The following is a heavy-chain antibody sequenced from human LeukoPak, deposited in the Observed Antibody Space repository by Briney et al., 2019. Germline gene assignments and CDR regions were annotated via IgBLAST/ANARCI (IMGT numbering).Heavy chain of an antibody. Sequence: ASVKVSCKASGYSFTSYGISWVRQAPGQGLEWMGWISAYNGNTNYAQKLQGRVTMTTDTSTSTAYMELRSLRSDDTAVYYCARGVDYYGSGSRGFFDYWGQGTLVTVSS. V-gene: IGHV1-18*01. D-gene: IGHD3-10*01. CDR3: ARGVDYYGSGSRGFFDY. J-gene: IGHJ4*02. CDR1: GYSFTSYG. CDR2: ISAYNGNT.